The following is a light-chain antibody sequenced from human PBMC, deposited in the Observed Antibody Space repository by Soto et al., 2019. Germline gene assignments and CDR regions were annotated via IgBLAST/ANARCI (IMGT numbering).Light chain of an antibody. CDR1: SSDVGGYNY. Sequence: QSVLTQPASVSGSPGQSITISCPGTSSDVGGYNYVSWYQQHPGKAPKLMIYDVSNRPSGVSNRFSGSKSGNTASLTISGLQAEDEADYYCSSYAGNNNLRVFGGGTKLTVL. J-gene: IGLJ2*01. CDR3: SSYAGNNNLRV. CDR2: DVS. V-gene: IGLV2-14*01.